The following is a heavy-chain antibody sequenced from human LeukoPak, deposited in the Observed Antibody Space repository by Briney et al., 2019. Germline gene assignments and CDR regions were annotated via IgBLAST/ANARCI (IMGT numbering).Heavy chain of an antibody. D-gene: IGHD5-24*01. J-gene: IGHJ4*02. CDR1: GGSFSGYY. CDR3: ARSRLHPIIFDY. CDR2: INHSGST. V-gene: IGHV4-34*01. Sequence: SETLSLTCVAYGGSFSGYYWSWIRQPPGKGLEWIGEINHSGSTNYNPSLKSRVIISVDTSKNQFSLKLTSVTAADTAVYYCARSRLHPIIFDYWGQGTLVTVSS.